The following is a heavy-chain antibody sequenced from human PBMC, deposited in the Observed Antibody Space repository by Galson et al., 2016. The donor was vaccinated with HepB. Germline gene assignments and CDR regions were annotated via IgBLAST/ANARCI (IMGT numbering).Heavy chain of an antibody. J-gene: IGHJ4*02. Sequence: SVKVSCKASGGNFNTYAISWVRQAPGQGFEWMGGIIPILATASYAQKFQVRLTITADESTSTAYMELSSLTSEDTAVYYCARDNVYYGSWRGPWGYWGQGTLVTVSS. CDR3: ARDNVYYGSWRGPWGY. CDR1: GGNFNTYA. D-gene: IGHD3-10*01. V-gene: IGHV1-69*13. CDR2: IIPILATA.